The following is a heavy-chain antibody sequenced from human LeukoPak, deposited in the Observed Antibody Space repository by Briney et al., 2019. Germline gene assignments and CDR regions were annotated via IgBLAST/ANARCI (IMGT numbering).Heavy chain of an antibody. CDR3: ASLGTLVP. CDR2: INTDGSIT. J-gene: IGHJ5*02. CDR1: GFTFSTYL. D-gene: IGHD3-9*01. Sequence: GGSLRLSCAASGFTFSTYLMHWVRQAPGKGLVWVSRINTDGSITTYADSVKGRFTISRDNAKNTLYLQMNSLRDEDTAVYYCASLGTLVPWGQGTLVTISS. V-gene: IGHV3-74*01.